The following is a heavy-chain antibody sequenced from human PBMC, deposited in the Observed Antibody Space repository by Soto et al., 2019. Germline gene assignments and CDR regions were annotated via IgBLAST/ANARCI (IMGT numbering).Heavy chain of an antibody. D-gene: IGHD3-22*01. CDR3: AKGEGSSGYYSLFDY. V-gene: IGHV3-9*01. CDR1: GFPCSSYG. J-gene: IGHJ4*02. CDR2: ISWNSGSI. Sequence: GGSLRLSCAASGFPCSSYGMNLVRPAPGKGLEWVSGISWNSGSIGYADSVKGRFTISRDNAKNSLYLQMNSLRAEDTALYYCAKGEGSSGYYSLFDYWGQGTLVTVSS.